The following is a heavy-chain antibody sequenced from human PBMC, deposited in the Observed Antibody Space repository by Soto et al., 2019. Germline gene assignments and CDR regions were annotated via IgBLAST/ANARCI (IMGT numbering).Heavy chain of an antibody. CDR2: IKQDGSEK. J-gene: IGHJ4*02. D-gene: IGHD2-2*01. V-gene: IGHV3-7*05. CDR1: GFTFSSYW. CDR3: AKSLSAIPGDS. Sequence: EVQLVESGGGLVQSGGSLRLSCAASGFTFSSYWMSWVRQGPGKGPEWVANIKQDGSEKYYVDSVKGRFTISRDNAKNSLYLQMTSLGAEDTAVYHGAKSLSAIPGDSWGQGTLVTVSS.